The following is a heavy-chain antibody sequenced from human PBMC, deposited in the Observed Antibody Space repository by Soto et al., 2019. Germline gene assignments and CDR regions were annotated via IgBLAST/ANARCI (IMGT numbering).Heavy chain of an antibody. D-gene: IGHD6-13*01. J-gene: IGHJ5*02. CDR2: ISGSGGST. Sequence: GGSLRLSCAASKFKFSNYAMSSVRQITGQGLEWVSAISGSGGSTYYADSVKGRFTIPRDNSKNTLYLQMSSLRAEDTAVYYCAKDSSSWYSRRRWFDPWGQGTLVTVSS. CDR1: KFKFSNYA. V-gene: IGHV3-23*01. CDR3: AKDSSSWYSRRRWFDP.